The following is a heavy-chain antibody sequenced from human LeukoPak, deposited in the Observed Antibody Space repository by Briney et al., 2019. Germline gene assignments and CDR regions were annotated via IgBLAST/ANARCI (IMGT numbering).Heavy chain of an antibody. CDR2: IGTRSNPI. CDR1: GVSSSDFY. V-gene: IGHV3-11*01. J-gene: IGHJ4*02. Sequence: ALRLSCAASGVSSSDFYMSWIRHAPRMGLEWISYIGTRSNPIYYADSVKGRFTISRDDAKNSLYLQMNSLRDEDTAVYFCAREARGSGRDFDYWGQGILVTVS. D-gene: IGHD1-26*01. CDR3: AREARGSGRDFDY.